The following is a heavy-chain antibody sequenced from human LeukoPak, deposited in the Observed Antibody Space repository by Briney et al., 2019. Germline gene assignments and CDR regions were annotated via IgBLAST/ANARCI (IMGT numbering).Heavy chain of an antibody. CDR3: ARQSYYDILTGYYSRRFDY. V-gene: IGHV4-39*01. CDR2: IYYSGST. D-gene: IGHD3-9*01. CDR1: GGSISSSSYY. J-gene: IGHJ4*02. Sequence: PSETLSLTCTVSGGSISSSSYYWGWIRQPPGKGLEWIGSIYYSGSTNYNPSLKSRVTISVDTSKNQFSLKLSSVTAADTAVYYCARQSYYDILTGYYSRRFDYWGQGTLVTVSS.